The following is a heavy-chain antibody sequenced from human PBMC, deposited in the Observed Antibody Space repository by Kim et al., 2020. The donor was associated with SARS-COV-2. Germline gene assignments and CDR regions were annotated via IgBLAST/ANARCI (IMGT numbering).Heavy chain of an antibody. CDR1: GFTFEDYA. CDR2: ISWNGDNR. V-gene: IGHV3-9*01. Sequence: GGSLRLSCAASGFTFEDYAMHWVRQIPGKGLEWVSGISWNGDNRGYADSVKGRFTISRDNGKNSLYLEMNSLRVEDSALYYCTKRGGYSYSPESFFASWGKGSRVTVSS. J-gene: IGHJ4*02. D-gene: IGHD5-18*01. CDR3: TKRGGYSYSPESFFAS.